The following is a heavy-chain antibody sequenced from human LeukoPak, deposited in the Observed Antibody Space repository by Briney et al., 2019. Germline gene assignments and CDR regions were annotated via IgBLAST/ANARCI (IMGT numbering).Heavy chain of an antibody. CDR1: GGTFSSYA. Sequence: SVKVSCKASGGTFSSYAISWVRQAPGQGLEWMGRIIPILGIANYAQKFQGRVTITADKSTSTAYMELSSLRSEDTAVYYCASAPGYCSGGSCYSGWGQGTRVTVSS. D-gene: IGHD2-15*01. CDR3: ASAPGYCSGGSCYSG. V-gene: IGHV1-69*04. CDR2: IIPILGIA. J-gene: IGHJ4*02.